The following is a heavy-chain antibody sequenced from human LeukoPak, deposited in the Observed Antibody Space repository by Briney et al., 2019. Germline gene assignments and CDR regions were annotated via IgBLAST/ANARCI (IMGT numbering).Heavy chain of an antibody. D-gene: IGHD3-16*01. V-gene: IGHV4-59*01. CDR2: IYYSGST. J-gene: IGHJ4*02. CDR1: GGSISSYY. CDR3: ARGASRDFDY. Sequence: PSETLSLTCTVSGGSISSYYWSWIRQPPGKGLEWIEYIYYSGSTNYNPSLKSRVTISVDTSKNQFSLKLSSVTAADTAVYYCARGASRDFDYWGQGTLVTVSS.